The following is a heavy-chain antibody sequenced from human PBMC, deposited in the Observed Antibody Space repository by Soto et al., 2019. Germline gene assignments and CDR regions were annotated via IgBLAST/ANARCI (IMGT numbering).Heavy chain of an antibody. CDR2: IWYDGSNK. CDR1: GFTFSSYA. CDR3: ARAAGRPGSQRFDP. D-gene: IGHD3-10*01. V-gene: IGHV3-33*01. Sequence: QVQLVESGGGVVQPGRSLRLSCAASGFTFSSYAMHWVRQAPGKGLEWVAIIWYDGSNKYYADSVKGRFTISRDNSKNTLYLQMNSLRAEETAVYYCARAAGRPGSQRFDPWGQGTLVTVSS. J-gene: IGHJ5*02.